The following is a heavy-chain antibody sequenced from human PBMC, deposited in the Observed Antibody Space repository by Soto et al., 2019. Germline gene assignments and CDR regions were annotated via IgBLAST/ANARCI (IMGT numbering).Heavy chain of an antibody. CDR1: GYTFTSYY. CDR2: INPSGGST. J-gene: IGHJ3*02. Sequence: ASVKVSCKASGYTFTSYYMYWVRQAPGQGLEWMGIINPSGGSTSYAQKFQGRVTMTRDTSTSTVYMEQSSLRSEDTAVYYCARVEMATIKGNAFDIWGQGTMVTVSS. D-gene: IGHD5-12*01. V-gene: IGHV1-46*01. CDR3: ARVEMATIKGNAFDI.